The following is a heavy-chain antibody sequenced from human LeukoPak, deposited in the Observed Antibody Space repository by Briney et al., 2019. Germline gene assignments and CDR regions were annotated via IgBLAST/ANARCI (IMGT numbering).Heavy chain of an antibody. D-gene: IGHD1-14*01. V-gene: IGHV3-53*01. CDR2: LYSDGNT. Sequence: PGGSLRLSCAASGFTVITNDMTWVRQAPGKGLEWVSVLYSDGNTKYAEYVLGRFIIFSDNSKNTLYLEMNSLSPDDTAVYYCARGVEPLAANTLAYWGQGTLVTVSS. J-gene: IGHJ4*02. CDR3: ARGVEPLAANTLAY. CDR1: GFTVITND.